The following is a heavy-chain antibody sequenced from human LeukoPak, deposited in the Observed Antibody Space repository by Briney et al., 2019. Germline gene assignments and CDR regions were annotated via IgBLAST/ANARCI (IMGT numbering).Heavy chain of an antibody. CDR3: ARDTDWSGYYYYYYYMDV. V-gene: IGHV3-23*01. Sequence: GGSLRLSCAASGFTFDDYAMHWVRQAPGKGLEWVSALTGSGGSTYYADSVKGRFTISRDNSKNTLYLQMNSLRAEDTAVYYCARDTDWSGYYYYYYYMDVWGKGTTVTVSS. CDR2: LTGSGGST. D-gene: IGHD3-3*01. J-gene: IGHJ6*03. CDR1: GFTFDDYA.